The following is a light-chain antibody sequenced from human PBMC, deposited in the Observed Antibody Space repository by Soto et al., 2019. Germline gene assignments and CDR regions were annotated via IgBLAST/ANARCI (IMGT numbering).Light chain of an antibody. CDR1: QDIRNY. V-gene: IGKV1-33*01. Sequence: DIPMTQSPSSLSASVGDRVTITCQASQDIRNYLNWYQQKPGKAPKLLIYDASNLETGVPSRFSGSGSGTDFTFTISSLQPEDIATYYCQQYDNLPYTLGQGTKLEIK. J-gene: IGKJ2*01. CDR2: DAS. CDR3: QQYDNLPYT.